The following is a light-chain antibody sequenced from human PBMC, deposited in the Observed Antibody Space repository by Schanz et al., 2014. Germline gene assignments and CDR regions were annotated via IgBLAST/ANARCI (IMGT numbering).Light chain of an antibody. V-gene: IGLV2-14*03. Sequence: QSALTQPASVSGSPGQSITISCTGTSSDVGGYDYVSWYQQHPGKAPKLMIYDVNNRPSGVSHRFSGSKSGTTASLTISDLQAEDEADYYCSSFTSSSSCLFGGGTKLTVL. CDR1: SSDVGGYDY. J-gene: IGLJ2*01. CDR3: SSFTSSSSCL. CDR2: DVN.